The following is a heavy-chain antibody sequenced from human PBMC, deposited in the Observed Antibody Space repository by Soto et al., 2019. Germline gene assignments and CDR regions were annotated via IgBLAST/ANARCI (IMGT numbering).Heavy chain of an antibody. CDR3: AGENVAVPGYY. V-gene: IGHV5-51*01. CDR2: IYPGDSDT. CDR1: NFTSYW. Sequence: NFTSYWIAWVRQMPGEGLEWMGIIYPGDSDTRYSPSFQGQVTISADKSINSVYLQWSSLKASDTATYYCAGENVAVPGYYWGRGTLVTVSS. D-gene: IGHD6-19*01. J-gene: IGHJ4*02.